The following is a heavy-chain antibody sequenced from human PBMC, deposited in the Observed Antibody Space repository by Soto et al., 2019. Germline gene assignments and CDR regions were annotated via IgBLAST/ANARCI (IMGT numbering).Heavy chain of an antibody. D-gene: IGHD2-2*01. Sequence: GGSLRLSCAASGFTFSSYAMHWVRQAPGKGLEWVAVISYDGSNKYYADSVKGRFTISRDNSKNTLYLQMNSLRAEDTAVYYCARDHAIGIVVVPAANYYYYYGMDVWGQGTTVTVSS. CDR2: ISYDGSNK. CDR3: ARDHAIGIVVVPAANYYYYYGMDV. CDR1: GFTFSSYA. J-gene: IGHJ6*02. V-gene: IGHV3-30-3*01.